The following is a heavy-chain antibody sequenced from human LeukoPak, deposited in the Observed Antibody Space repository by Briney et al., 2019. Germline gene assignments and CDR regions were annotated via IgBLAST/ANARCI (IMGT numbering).Heavy chain of an antibody. V-gene: IGHV3-74*01. CDR2: ISSDESDT. CDR3: SAGAPFEY. Sequence: PGGSLRLSCSASGFTFSSYAMHWVRQTPEKGLVWVSRISSDESDTRYADSVKGRFTISRDNAKNTLYLQMNSLRAEDTAVYYCSAGAPFEYWGQGTLVTVSS. CDR1: GFTFSSYA. J-gene: IGHJ4*02. D-gene: IGHD7-27*01.